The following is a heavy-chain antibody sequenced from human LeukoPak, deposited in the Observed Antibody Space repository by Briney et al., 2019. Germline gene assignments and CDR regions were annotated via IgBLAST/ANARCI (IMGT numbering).Heavy chain of an antibody. Sequence: PSETLSLTCTVSGGSISSHYWSWIRQPPGKGLEWIGYIYYSGSTNYNPSLKSRVAISVDTSKNQFSLKLSSVTAADTAVYYCARLLVRYYYYMDVWGKGTTVTVSS. CDR3: ARLLVRYYYYMDV. CDR1: GGSISSHY. V-gene: IGHV4-59*11. J-gene: IGHJ6*03. CDR2: IYYSGST. D-gene: IGHD2-15*01.